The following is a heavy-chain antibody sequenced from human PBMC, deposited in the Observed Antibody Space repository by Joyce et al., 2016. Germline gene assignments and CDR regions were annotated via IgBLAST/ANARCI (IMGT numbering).Heavy chain of an antibody. Sequence: DVYLLESGGGLVQPGRSLRLSCAASGFTFSTYSMTWVRQAPGKGLEWVAGYSVKDSASYYADSVKGRFTISRDTSRNILYLQMNRLRVEDTAVYYCAKDWGTDDFLQWGQGTLVTVSS. CDR1: GFTFSTYS. J-gene: IGHJ1*01. D-gene: IGHD7-27*01. CDR2: YSVKDSAS. CDR3: AKDWGTDDFLQ. V-gene: IGHV3-23*01.